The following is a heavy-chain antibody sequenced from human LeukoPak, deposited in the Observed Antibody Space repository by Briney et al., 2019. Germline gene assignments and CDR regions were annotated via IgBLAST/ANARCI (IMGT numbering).Heavy chain of an antibody. CDR1: GGSISNYF. Sequence: ASETLSLTCTVSGGSISNYFWSWVRQPAGKGLEWIGRIYSTGRSDYNPSLKSRITMSVDTSKNQFSLKLSSVTAADTAVYYCARGGPRSGYDLGHFDNLGQGTLVTASS. V-gene: IGHV4-4*07. CDR3: ARGGPRSGYDLGHFDN. D-gene: IGHD5-12*01. CDR2: IYSTGRS. J-gene: IGHJ4*02.